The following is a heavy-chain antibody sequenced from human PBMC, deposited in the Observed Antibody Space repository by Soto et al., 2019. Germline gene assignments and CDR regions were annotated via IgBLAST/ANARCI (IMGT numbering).Heavy chain of an antibody. D-gene: IGHD3-9*01. Sequence: SQTLSLTCTVSGDSSSSSSDCWVWIRQPPGRGLEWIGSIFYSGTTYYNPSLKSRVTISIDTSKNQFSLKLTSVTAADTAVYYCAKTGPYDILTYWYFDLWGRGALVTVSS. CDR3: AKTGPYDILTYWYFDL. CDR2: IFYSGTT. CDR1: GDSSSSSSDC. V-gene: IGHV4-39*01. J-gene: IGHJ2*01.